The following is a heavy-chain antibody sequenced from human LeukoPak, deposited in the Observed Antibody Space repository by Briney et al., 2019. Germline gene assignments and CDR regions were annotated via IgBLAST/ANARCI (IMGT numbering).Heavy chain of an antibody. J-gene: IGHJ4*02. CDR1: GFTFSSYS. CDR3: AKRYSGTSGLYDFDS. V-gene: IGHV3-23*01. CDR2: ITGSTVNT. Sequence: GGSLRLSCAASGFTFSSYSMNWVRQAPGKGLEGVSSITGSTVNTYYADSVKGRFTISRDNSKNTLYLQMNSLRAEDTAIYYCAKRYSGTSGLYDFDSWGQGTLVTVSS. D-gene: IGHD1-26*01.